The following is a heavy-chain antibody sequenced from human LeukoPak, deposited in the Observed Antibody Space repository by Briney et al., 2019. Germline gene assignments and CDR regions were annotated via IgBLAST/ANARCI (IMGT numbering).Heavy chain of an antibody. V-gene: IGHV3-23*01. Sequence: PGGSLRLSCAASGCTFSRYAMSWVRQAPGKGLEWVSTSSGSGGDTYYADSVKGRFTISRDNSTNTLYLRMNSVRAEETALYYCAKHIRLTSVQNSYWGQGTLVTVSS. J-gene: IGHJ4*02. CDR3: AKHIRLTSVQNSY. CDR1: GCTFSRYA. D-gene: IGHD4-17*01. CDR2: SSGSGGDT.